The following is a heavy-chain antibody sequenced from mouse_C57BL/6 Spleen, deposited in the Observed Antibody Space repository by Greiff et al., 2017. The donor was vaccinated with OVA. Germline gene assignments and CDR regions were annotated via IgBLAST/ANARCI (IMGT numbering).Heavy chain of an antibody. CDR3: ARGGFAY. V-gene: IGHV14-2*01. J-gene: IGHJ3*01. Sequence: VQLKQSGAELVKPGASVKLSCTASGFNIKDYSMHWVKQRTEQGLEWIGRIDPEDGETKYAPKFQGKATLTADTSSNTAYLQLSSLTSEDTAVYYCARGGFAYWGQGTLVTVSA. CDR1: GFNIKDYS. CDR2: IDPEDGET.